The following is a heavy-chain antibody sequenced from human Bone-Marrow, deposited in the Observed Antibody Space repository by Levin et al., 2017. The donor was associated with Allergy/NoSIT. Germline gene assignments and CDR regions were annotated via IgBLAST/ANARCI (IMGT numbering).Heavy chain of an antibody. CDR3: ARGVARYCSGGSCYGYDAFDI. J-gene: IGHJ3*02. D-gene: IGHD2-15*01. CDR2: IGTAGDT. CDR1: GFTFSSYD. Sequence: GGSLRLSCAASGFTFSSYDMHWVRQATGKGLEWVSAIGTAGDTYYPGSVTGRFTISRENAKNSLYIQMNSLRAGDTAVYYCARGVARYCSGGSCYGYDAFDIWGQGTMVTVSS. V-gene: IGHV3-13*01.